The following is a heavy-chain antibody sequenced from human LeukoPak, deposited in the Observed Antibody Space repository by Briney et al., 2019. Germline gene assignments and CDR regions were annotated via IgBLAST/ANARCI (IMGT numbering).Heavy chain of an antibody. CDR2: ISSSGTYI. CDR1: GFDFSAYS. D-gene: IGHD5-24*01. J-gene: IGHJ4*02. Sequence: PGGSLRLSCAASGFDFSAYSMNWVRQAPGKGLEWVSSISSSGTYISYIDSVKGRFTISRDNAKNSLYLQMNSLRAEDSAIYYCAKDQEGYHRPIDYWGQGTLVTVSS. CDR3: AKDQEGYHRPIDY. V-gene: IGHV3-21*04.